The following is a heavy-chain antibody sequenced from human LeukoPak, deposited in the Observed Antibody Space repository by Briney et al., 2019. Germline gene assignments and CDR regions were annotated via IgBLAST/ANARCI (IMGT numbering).Heavy chain of an antibody. D-gene: IGHD6-19*01. J-gene: IGHJ4*02. CDR1: GYTFTSYA. CDR2: INAGNGNT. CDR3: ARARSSGWKYSYDY. V-gene: IGHV1-3*01. Sequence: ASVKVSCKASGYTFTSYAMHWVRQAPGQRLEWMGWINAGNGNTKYSQKFQGRVTITRDTSASTAYMELRSLRSDDTAVYYCARARSSGWKYSYDYWGQGTLVTVSS.